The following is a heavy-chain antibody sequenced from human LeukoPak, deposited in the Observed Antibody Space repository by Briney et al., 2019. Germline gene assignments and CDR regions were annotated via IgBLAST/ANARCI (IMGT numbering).Heavy chain of an antibody. CDR1: GFTFDDYA. D-gene: IGHD6-19*01. CDR2: ISGDGGST. J-gene: IGHJ4*02. CDR3: ARSSYSSGWYGGHYFDY. Sequence: GGSLRLSCAASGFTFDDYAMHWVRQAPGKGLEWVSLISGDGGSTYYADSVKGRFTISRDNSKNSQYLQMNSLRTEDTALYYCARSSYSSGWYGGHYFDYWGPRTLVTVSS. V-gene: IGHV3-43*02.